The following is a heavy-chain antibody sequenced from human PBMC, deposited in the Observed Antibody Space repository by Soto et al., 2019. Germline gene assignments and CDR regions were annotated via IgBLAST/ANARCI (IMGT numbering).Heavy chain of an antibody. CDR2: ISWNSGSI. J-gene: IGHJ5*02. CDR1: GFTFDDYA. V-gene: IGHV3-9*01. D-gene: IGHD6-19*01. CDR3: AKSEQWLVPWFDP. Sequence: EVQLVESGGGLVQPGRSLRLSCAASGFTFDDYAMHWVRQAPGKGLEWVSGISWNSGSIGYADSVKGRFTISRDNAKNSLYLQMNSLGAEDTALYYCAKSEQWLVPWFDPWGQGTLVTVSS.